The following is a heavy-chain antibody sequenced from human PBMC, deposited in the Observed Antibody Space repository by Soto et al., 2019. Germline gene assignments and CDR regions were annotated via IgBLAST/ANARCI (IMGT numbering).Heavy chain of an antibody. D-gene: IGHD5-18*01. CDR2: IYTSGST. CDR1: GGSISSYY. J-gene: IGHJ4*02. CDR3: ARDLGDTAMGPFDY. Sequence: QVPLQESGPGLGKPSETLSLTCTVPGGSISSYYWSWIRPPAGKGLEWIGRIYTSGSTNYNPSLKSRVTMSVDTSKNQFSLKLSSVTAADTAVYYCARDLGDTAMGPFDYWGQGTLVTVSS. V-gene: IGHV4-4*07.